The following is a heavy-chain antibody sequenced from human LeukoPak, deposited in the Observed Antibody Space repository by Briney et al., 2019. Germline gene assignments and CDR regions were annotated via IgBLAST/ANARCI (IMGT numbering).Heavy chain of an antibody. CDR1: GGSISTYF. V-gene: IGHV4-59*01. CDR2: IYYSGST. J-gene: IGHJ6*02. Sequence: SETLSLTRTVSGGSISTYFRSWIRQPPGKGLEWIGYIYYSGSTSYNPSLKSRVTISLDTSDNQFSLKLTSVTAADTAVYYCARSYSSRGYYYYGMDVWGQGTTVTVSS. CDR3: ARSYSSRGYYYYGMDV. D-gene: IGHD6-13*01.